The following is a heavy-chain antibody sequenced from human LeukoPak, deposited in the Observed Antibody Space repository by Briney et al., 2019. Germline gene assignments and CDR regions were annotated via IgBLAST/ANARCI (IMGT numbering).Heavy chain of an antibody. CDR1: GINFRSSG. CDR3: AREGGRAAAGRFDY. CDR2: IQNDGSDK. D-gene: IGHD6-13*01. V-gene: IGHV3-30*02. Sequence: GGSLRLSCAASGINFRSSGMHWVRQAPGRGLEWVTFIQNDGSDKSYAASVKGRFTISRDNSKNTVYLHMNSLRADDTALCYCAREGGRAAAGRFDYWGQGTLVTVSS. J-gene: IGHJ4*02.